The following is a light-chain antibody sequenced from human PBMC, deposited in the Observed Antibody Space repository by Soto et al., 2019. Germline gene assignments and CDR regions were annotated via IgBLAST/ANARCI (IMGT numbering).Light chain of an antibody. CDR3: QQYNNWPVT. J-gene: IGKJ3*01. CDR2: GAS. Sequence: EIVMTQSPATLSVSPGERATLSCRASQNVNRNLAWYQQKPGQAPRLLIYGASTRATGIPARFSGTGSGTEFTITISSLQSEDFAVYYCQQYNNWPVTFGPGTKVDIK. V-gene: IGKV3-15*01. CDR1: QNVNRN.